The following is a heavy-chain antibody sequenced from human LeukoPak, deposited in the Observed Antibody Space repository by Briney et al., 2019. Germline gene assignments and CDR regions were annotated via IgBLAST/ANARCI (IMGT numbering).Heavy chain of an antibody. J-gene: IGHJ4*02. Sequence: PGGSLRLSCTASGFTFRTYAMNWVRQAPGEGLEYVSAISSNGGSTYYANSVKGRFTISRDNSKNTLYLQMGSLRAEDMAVYYCARDPNCSGGSCYTPPDYWGQGTLVTVSS. CDR2: ISSNGGST. V-gene: IGHV3-64*01. CDR1: GFTFRTYA. CDR3: ARDPNCSGGSCYTPPDY. D-gene: IGHD2-15*01.